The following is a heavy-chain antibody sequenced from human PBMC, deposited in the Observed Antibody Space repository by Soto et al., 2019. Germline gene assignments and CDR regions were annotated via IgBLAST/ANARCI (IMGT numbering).Heavy chain of an antibody. CDR3: ARDCSSTSCYFGANY. V-gene: IGHV3-11*06. D-gene: IGHD2-2*01. CDR1: GFTFSDYY. Sequence: GGSLRLSCAASGFTFSDYYMSWIRQAPGKGLEWVSYISSGSSYTNYADSVKGRFTISRDNAKNSLYLQMNSLRVEDTAVYYCARDCSSTSCYFGANYWGQGTRVTVSS. CDR2: ISSGSSYT. J-gene: IGHJ4*02.